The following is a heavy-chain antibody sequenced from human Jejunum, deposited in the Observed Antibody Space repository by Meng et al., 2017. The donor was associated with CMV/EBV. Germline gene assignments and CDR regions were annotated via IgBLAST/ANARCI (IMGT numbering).Heavy chain of an antibody. CDR3: ARDLPITMVRGVISENWFDP. CDR1: A. D-gene: IGHD3-10*01. J-gene: IGHJ5*02. V-gene: IGHV3-30*04. CDR2: ISDAGSTK. Sequence: AIPWVRQAPVKGLEWVAVISDAGSTKFYADSVKGRFTISRDNSKNTLYLQLNSLRTDDTAVYYCARDLPITMVRGVISENWFDPWGQGTLVTVS.